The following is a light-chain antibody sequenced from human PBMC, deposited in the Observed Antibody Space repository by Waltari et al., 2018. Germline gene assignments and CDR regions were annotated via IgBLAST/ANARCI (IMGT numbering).Light chain of an antibody. CDR3: ATWDDSLNGL. CDR2: SNN. J-gene: IGLJ2*01. Sequence: SVLTQPPSVSGTPGQRVSISCSGSSSKIGSKSVNWYQQVPGTAPKLLIYSNNQRPSGVPDRFSGSKSGTSASLAISGLQSEDEADYYCATWDDSLNGLFGGGTKLTVL. V-gene: IGLV1-44*01. CDR1: SSKIGSKS.